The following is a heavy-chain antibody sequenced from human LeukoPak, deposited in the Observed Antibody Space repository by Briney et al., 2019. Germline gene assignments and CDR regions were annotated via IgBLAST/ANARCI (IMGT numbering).Heavy chain of an antibody. J-gene: IGHJ4*02. V-gene: IGHV1-8*01. CDR1: GYTFTSYD. D-gene: IGHD3-9*01. Sequence: ASVKVSCKASGYTFTSYDINWVRQATGQGLEWMGWMNPNSGNTGYAQKFQGRVTMTRNTSISTAYMELSSLRSEDTAVYYCARDSYDILTGYYGGDFDYWGQGTLVTVSS. CDR3: ARDSYDILTGYYGGDFDY. CDR2: MNPNSGNT.